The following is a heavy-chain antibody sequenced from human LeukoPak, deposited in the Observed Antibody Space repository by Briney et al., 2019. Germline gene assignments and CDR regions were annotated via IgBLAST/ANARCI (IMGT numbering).Heavy chain of an antibody. CDR3: ARAIAARPRLRYSSSPFDY. J-gene: IGHJ4*02. CDR2: INHSGST. V-gene: IGHV4-34*01. Sequence: SETLSLTCAVYGGSFSGYYWSWIRQPPGKGLEWIGEINHSGSTNYNPSLESRVTISVDTSKNQFSLKLSSVTAADTAVYYCARAIAARPRLRYSSSPFDYWGQGTLVTVSS. D-gene: IGHD6-6*01. CDR1: GGSFSGYY.